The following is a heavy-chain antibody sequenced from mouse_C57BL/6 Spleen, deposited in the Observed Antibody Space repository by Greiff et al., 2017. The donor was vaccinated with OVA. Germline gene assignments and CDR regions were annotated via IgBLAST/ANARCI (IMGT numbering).Heavy chain of an antibody. Sequence: QVQLQQSGPELVKPGASVKLSCKASGYTFTSYDINWVKQRPGQGLEWIGWIYPRDGSAKYNEKFKGKATLTVDTSSSTAYMELHSLTSEDSAVYFCARRALYGSSYDWYFDVWGTGTTVTVSS. D-gene: IGHD1-1*01. V-gene: IGHV1-85*01. CDR2: IYPRDGSA. CDR3: ARRALYGSSYDWYFDV. CDR1: GYTFTSYD. J-gene: IGHJ1*03.